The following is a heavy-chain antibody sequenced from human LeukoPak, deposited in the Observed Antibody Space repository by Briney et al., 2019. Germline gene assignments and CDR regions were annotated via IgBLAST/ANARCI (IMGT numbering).Heavy chain of an antibody. CDR3: ARAGGESEYYFDY. Sequence: SETLSLTCTVSGGSISSYYWSWIRRPPGKGLEWIGYIYYSGSTNYNPSLKSRVTISVDTSKNQFSLKLSSVTAADTAVYYCARAGGESEYYFDYWGQGTLVTVSS. D-gene: IGHD1-14*01. V-gene: IGHV4-59*08. CDR2: IYYSGST. CDR1: GGSISSYY. J-gene: IGHJ4*02.